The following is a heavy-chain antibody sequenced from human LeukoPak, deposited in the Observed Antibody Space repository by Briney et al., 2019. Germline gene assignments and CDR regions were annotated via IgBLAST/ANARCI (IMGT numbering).Heavy chain of an antibody. Sequence: PGGSLRLSCAASGFTFSSYSMNWVRQAPGKGLEWVSSISSSSSYIYYADSVKGRFTISRDNAKNSLYLQMNSLRAEDTAVYYCARVKGLTMVRGVKVYAFDIWGQGTMVTVSS. CDR3: ARVKGLTMVRGVKVYAFDI. CDR2: ISSSSSYI. J-gene: IGHJ3*02. CDR1: GFTFSSYS. V-gene: IGHV3-21*01. D-gene: IGHD3-10*01.